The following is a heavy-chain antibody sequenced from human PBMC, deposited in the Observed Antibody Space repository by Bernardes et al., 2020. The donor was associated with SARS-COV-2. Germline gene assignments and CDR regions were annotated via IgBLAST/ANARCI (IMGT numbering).Heavy chain of an antibody. CDR3: RVPAAKGNDY. V-gene: IGHV3-11*01. D-gene: IGHD2-2*01. CDR2: ISSSGSTI. CDR1: GFTFSDYY. J-gene: IGHJ4*02. Sequence: GGSLRLSRAASGFTFSDYYMSWIRQAPGKGLEWVSYISSSGSTIYYADSVKGRFTISRDNAKNSLYLQMNSLRAEDTAVYYCRVPAAKGNDYWGQGTLVTVSS.